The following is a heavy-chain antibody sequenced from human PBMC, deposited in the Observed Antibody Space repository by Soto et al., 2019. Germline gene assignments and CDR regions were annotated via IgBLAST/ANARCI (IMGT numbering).Heavy chain of an antibody. CDR1: RFSLGTYA. D-gene: IGHD3-10*01. CDR3: ARGGADHYNYGLDV. J-gene: IGHJ6*02. Sequence: GGSLRLSCAASRFSLGTYAMTWVRQPPGKGLEWVSSMNGAGTSTSHADSVKGRFTTSRDSSKNTLYLEMNSLRGEDTAIYYCARGGADHYNYGLDVWGQGTTVTVSS. CDR2: MNGAGTST. V-gene: IGHV3-23*01.